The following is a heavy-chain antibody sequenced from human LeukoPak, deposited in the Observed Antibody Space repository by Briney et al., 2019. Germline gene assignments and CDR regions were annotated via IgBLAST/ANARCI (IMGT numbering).Heavy chain of an antibody. CDR2: ISAGGGGT. Sequence: PGGSLRLSCATSEFTFGSHAMSWVRQAPGKGLEWVSSISAGGGGTSYADSVKGRITISRDNSKNTVYLQMNSLRAEDTAVYFCVKTFQYSSNWYDYWGQGTLVTVSS. J-gene: IGHJ5*01. V-gene: IGHV3-23*01. CDR1: EFTFGSHA. D-gene: IGHD6-6*01. CDR3: VKTFQYSSNWYDY.